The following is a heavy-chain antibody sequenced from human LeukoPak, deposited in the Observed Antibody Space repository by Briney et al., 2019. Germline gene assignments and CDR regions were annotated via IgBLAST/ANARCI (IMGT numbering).Heavy chain of an antibody. V-gene: IGHV4-31*11. CDR1: GGSFSGYY. J-gene: IGHJ6*02. D-gene: IGHD5-12*01. CDR2: IYYSGST. CDR3: ASYPTRLGYYGMDV. Sequence: SETLSLTCAVYGGSFSGYYWSWIRQHPGKGLEWIGYIYYSGSTYYNPSLKSRVTISVDTSKNQFSLKLSSVTAADTAVYYCASYPTRLGYYGMDVWGQGTTVTVSS.